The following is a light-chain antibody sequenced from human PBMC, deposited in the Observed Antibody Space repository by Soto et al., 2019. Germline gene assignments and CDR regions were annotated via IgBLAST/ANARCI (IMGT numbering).Light chain of an antibody. J-gene: IGKJ5*01. CDR2: GVS. V-gene: IGKV3-20*01. CDR1: RSLSGSY. Sequence: EIVVTHSPDTLSLSPGERATLSCRASRSLSGSYLAWYQHKPGQAPRLLIYGVSRRATGVPDRFSGSGSGTDFILTITRLEPEDFAVYYCQQYGSSPTFGQGTRLEIK. CDR3: QQYGSSPT.